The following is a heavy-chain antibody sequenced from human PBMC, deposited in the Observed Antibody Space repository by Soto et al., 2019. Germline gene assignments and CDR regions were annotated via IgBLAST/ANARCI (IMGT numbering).Heavy chain of an antibody. V-gene: IGHV4-59*01. CDR3: ARDIAAAGSGGFDC. Sequence: ASETLSLTCTVSGGSISSYYWSWIRQPPGKGLEWIGYIYYSGSTNYNPSLKSRVTMSVDTSKNQFSLKLSSVTAADTAVYYCARDIAAAGSGGFDCWGKGTLVTVSS. CDR2: IYYSGST. D-gene: IGHD6-13*01. CDR1: GGSISSYY. J-gene: IGHJ4*02.